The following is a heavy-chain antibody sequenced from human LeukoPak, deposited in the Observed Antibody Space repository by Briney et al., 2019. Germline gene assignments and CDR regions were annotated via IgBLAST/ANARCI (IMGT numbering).Heavy chain of an antibody. CDR1: GYTFTSYY. CDR2: INPSGGST. V-gene: IGHV1-46*01. D-gene: IGHD2-2*01. CDR3: ARDIVVVPAANLGGGVYYYYGMDV. Sequence: ASVKVSCKASGYTFTSYYMHWVRQAPGQGLEWMGIINPSGGSTSYAQKFQGRVTVTRDTSTSTVYVELSSLRSEDTAVYYCARDIVVVPAANLGGGVYYYYGMDVWGKGTTVTVSS. J-gene: IGHJ6*04.